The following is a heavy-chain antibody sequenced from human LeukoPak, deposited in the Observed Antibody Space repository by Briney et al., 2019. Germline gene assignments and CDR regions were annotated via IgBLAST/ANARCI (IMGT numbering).Heavy chain of an antibody. V-gene: IGHV3-7*01. CDR2: IKQDGSEK. CDR3: AREDRIRAFDY. Sequence: GGSLRLSCAASGFTFSSYWMSWVRQAPGKGLEWVANIKQDGSEKYYVDSVKGRFTISRDNAKNSLYLRMNSLRAEDTAVYYCAREDRIRAFDYWGQGTLVTVSS. D-gene: IGHD1-14*01. CDR1: GFTFSSYW. J-gene: IGHJ4*02.